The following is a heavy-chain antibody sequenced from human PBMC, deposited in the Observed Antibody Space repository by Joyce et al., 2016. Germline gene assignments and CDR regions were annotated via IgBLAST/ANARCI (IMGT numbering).Heavy chain of an antibody. CDR3: ARGSMYCNRNFCPLNR. V-gene: IGHV4-34*01. D-gene: IGHD2/OR15-2a*01. J-gene: IGHJ4*02. CDR1: GGSLGGSF. CDR2: IDHGGRT. Sequence: QVQLQQWGAGLLKPSETLSLTCGVFGGSLGGSFWGWVRQFPGKGLQWIAAIDHGGRTKYKPSLESRLTTSRDTSNNHVSLTLSSVTAADTAVYYCARGSMYCNRNFCPLNRWGPGTVVIVSS.